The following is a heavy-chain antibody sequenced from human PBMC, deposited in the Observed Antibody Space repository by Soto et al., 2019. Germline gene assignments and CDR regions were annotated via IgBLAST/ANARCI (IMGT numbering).Heavy chain of an antibody. D-gene: IGHD2-15*01. V-gene: IGHV3-30-3*01. CDR3: ARDGVIGCSGGSCYSFHYYYGMDV. CDR2: ISYDGSNK. J-gene: IGHJ6*02. Sequence: PGGSLRLSCAASGFTFSSYAMHWVRQAPGKGLEWVAVISYDGSNKYYADSVKGRFTISRDNSKNTLYLQMNSLRAEDTAVYYCARDGVIGCSGGSCYSFHYYYGMDVWGQGTTVTVS. CDR1: GFTFSSYA.